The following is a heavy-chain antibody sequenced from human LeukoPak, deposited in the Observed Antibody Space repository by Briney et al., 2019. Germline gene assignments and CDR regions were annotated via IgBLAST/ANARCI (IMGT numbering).Heavy chain of an antibody. CDR1: GFTFSSYA. J-gene: IGHJ6*02. V-gene: IGHV3-23*01. Sequence: GGSLRLSCAASGFTFSSYAMGWVRQAPGKGLEWVSAISGSGGSTYYADSVKGRFTISRDNSKNTLYLQMSSLRAEDTAVYFCAKDSSPLYDVLTGLYGMDVWGQGTTVTVSS. CDR2: ISGSGGST. CDR3: AKDSSPLYDVLTGLYGMDV. D-gene: IGHD3-9*01.